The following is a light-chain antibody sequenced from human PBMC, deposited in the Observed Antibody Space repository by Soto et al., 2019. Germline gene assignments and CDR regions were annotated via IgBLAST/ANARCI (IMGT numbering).Light chain of an antibody. Sequence: EILLTQSPGNLSVFPGERASLSCRASQNVNNRLAWYQQKAGQAPRLLISGASSRATSIPDRFSGSGSGTDFTLTISRLESDDFALYYCQQYAEGTPITFGQGTRLDIK. CDR2: GAS. V-gene: IGKV3-20*01. CDR1: QNVNNR. J-gene: IGKJ5*01. CDR3: QQYAEGTPIT.